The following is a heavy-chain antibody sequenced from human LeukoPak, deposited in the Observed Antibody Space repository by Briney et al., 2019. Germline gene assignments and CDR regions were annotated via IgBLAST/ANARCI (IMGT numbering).Heavy chain of an antibody. V-gene: IGHV3-30*18. Sequence: AGSLTLSCAPSGFTFTSYGMHWVRQAPGKGLEGVAGISYDGSKKYHADSVKGRFTISRDNSKNTLYMQMNSRRAEDTAVYYCAKDRSSSWSFDYWGPGALVSVSS. CDR3: AKDRSSSWSFDY. D-gene: IGHD6-13*01. CDR2: ISYDGSKK. CDR1: GFTFTSYG. J-gene: IGHJ4*02.